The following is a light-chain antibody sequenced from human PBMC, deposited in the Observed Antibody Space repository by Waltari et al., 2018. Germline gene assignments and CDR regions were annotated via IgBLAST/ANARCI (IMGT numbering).Light chain of an antibody. CDR1: QNIRTH. V-gene: IGKV1-39*01. CDR3: QQSFSSPWT. Sequence: DIQMTQFPSSLSASVGDTVTVTCRASQNIRTHLNWYQQKPATAPKLLIYVASTLHRGVPSRFSGSGSGTDFTLTVTNLQPDDFAIYFCQQSFSSPWTFGQGTRV. CDR2: VAS. J-gene: IGKJ1*01.